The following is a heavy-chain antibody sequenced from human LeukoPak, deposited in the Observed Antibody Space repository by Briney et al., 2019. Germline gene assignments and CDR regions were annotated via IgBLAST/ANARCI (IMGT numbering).Heavy chain of an antibody. V-gene: IGHV1-2*06. Sequence: ASVKVSCKVSGYTFTDYYIHWVRQAPGQGLEWMGRINSNSGGTNHAQKFQGRVTMTRDTSTSTVYMELSSLRSEDTAVYYCARAYDFPDYWGQGTLVTVSS. J-gene: IGHJ4*02. D-gene: IGHD3-3*01. CDR1: GYTFTDYY. CDR2: INSNSGGT. CDR3: ARAYDFPDY.